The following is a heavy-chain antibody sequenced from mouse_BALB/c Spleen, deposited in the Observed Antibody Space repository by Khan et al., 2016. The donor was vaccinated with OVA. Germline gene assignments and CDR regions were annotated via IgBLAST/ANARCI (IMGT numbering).Heavy chain of an antibody. CDR1: GFSLTTYG. Sequence: QVQLKPAGPGLVQPSQSLSITCTVSGFSLTTYGIHWVRQSPGKGLEWLGVIWNGGNTDYNAPFISRLNISQDNSKSQVFFKMNSLQADDTAIYYCARHSYRYDFTYWGQGTLVTVSA. V-gene: IGHV2-2*01. CDR2: IWNGGNT. D-gene: IGHD2-12*01. J-gene: IGHJ3*01. CDR3: ARHSYRYDFTY.